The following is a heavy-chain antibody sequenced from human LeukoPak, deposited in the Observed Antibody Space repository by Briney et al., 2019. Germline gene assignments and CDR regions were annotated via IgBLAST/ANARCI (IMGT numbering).Heavy chain of an antibody. CDR2: ISYDGSNK. J-gene: IGHJ3*02. D-gene: IGHD7-27*01. CDR3: ARDERGWGMGDAFDI. Sequence: GGSLRLSCAASGFTFSSYAMHWVRQAPPKGLEWVAVISYDGSNKYYADSVKGRFTISRDNSKNTLYLQMNSLRAEDTAVYYCARDERGWGMGDAFDIWGQGTMVTVSS. V-gene: IGHV3-30*04. CDR1: GFTFSSYA.